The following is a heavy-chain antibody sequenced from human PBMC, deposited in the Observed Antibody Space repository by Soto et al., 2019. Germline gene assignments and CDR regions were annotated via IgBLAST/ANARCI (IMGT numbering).Heavy chain of an antibody. CDR2: IIPIFGTA. J-gene: IGHJ4*02. Sequence: VASVKVSCKASGGTFSSYAISWVRQAPGQGLEWMGGIIPIFGTANYAQKFQGRVTITADESTSTAYMELSSLRSEDTAVYYCARDAGGNSALDYWGQGTLVTVSS. CDR1: GGTFSSYA. V-gene: IGHV1-69*13. CDR3: ARDAGGNSALDY. D-gene: IGHD2-21*02.